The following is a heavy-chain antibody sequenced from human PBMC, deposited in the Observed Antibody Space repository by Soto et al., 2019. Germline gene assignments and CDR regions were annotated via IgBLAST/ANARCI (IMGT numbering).Heavy chain of an antibody. CDR1: GFTFSSYA. D-gene: IGHD3-22*01. Sequence: GGSLRLSCAASGFTFSSYAMHWVRQAPGKGLEWVAVISYDGSNKYYADSVKGRFTISRDNSKNTLYLQMNSLRAEDTAVYYCARDLGYYDSSGYFPDDAFDIWGQGTMVTVSS. V-gene: IGHV3-30-3*01. J-gene: IGHJ3*02. CDR3: ARDLGYYDSSGYFPDDAFDI. CDR2: ISYDGSNK.